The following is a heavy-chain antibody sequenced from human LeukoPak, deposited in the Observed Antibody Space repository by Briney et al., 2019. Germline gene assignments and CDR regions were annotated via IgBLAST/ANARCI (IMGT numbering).Heavy chain of an antibody. CDR1: GFTLSTYS. V-gene: IGHV3-21*01. CDR2: ITSSSSYI. CDR3: ARDRIYYGDYGDAFDI. J-gene: IGHJ3*02. Sequence: GGSLRLSCAASGFTLSTYSMNWVRQAPGKGLEWVSSITSSSSYIYYSDSVKGRFTISRDNAKNSLYLQMNSLRAEDTAAYFCARDRIYYGDYGDAFDIWGQGTMVTVSS. D-gene: IGHD4-17*01.